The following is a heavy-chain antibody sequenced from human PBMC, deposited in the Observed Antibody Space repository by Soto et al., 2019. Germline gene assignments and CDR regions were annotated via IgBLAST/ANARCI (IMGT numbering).Heavy chain of an antibody. CDR3: AREPYDYIWGSYRPHAFDI. CDR1: GFTFSSYT. V-gene: IGHV3-21*02. J-gene: IGHJ3*02. D-gene: IGHD3-16*02. CDR2: ISGSGSSI. Sequence: EVQLVESAGGLVKPGGSLRLSCVGSGFTFSSYTVNWVRQAPGKGLEWVSSISGSGSSIYYADSVKGRFTISRDNAENSLYLQMKSLRAEDTAVYYCAREPYDYIWGSYRPHAFDIWGQGTMVTVSS.